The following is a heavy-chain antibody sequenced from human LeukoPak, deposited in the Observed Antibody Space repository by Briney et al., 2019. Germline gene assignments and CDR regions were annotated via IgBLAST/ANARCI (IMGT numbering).Heavy chain of an antibody. Sequence: GGSLRLSCAASGFTFSSYWMSWVRQAPGKGLEWVSAISDSGGSTYYTDSVKGRFTISRDNSKNTLYLQMNSLRVEDTAVYYCAKEMVAATPIDYWGQGTLVTVSS. CDR3: AKEMVAATPIDY. D-gene: IGHD2-15*01. CDR2: ISDSGGST. CDR1: GFTFSSYW. V-gene: IGHV3-23*01. J-gene: IGHJ4*02.